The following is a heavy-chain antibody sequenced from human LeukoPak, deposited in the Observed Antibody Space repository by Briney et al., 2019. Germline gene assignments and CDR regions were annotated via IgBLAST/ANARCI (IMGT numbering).Heavy chain of an antibody. CDR1: GFTFSSYS. J-gene: IGHJ6*02. V-gene: IGHV3-21*01. Sequence: GGSLRLSCAASGFTFSSYSMNWVRQAPGKGLEWVSSISSSSSYIYYADSVKGRFTISRDNAKNSLYLQMNSLRAEDTAVYYRAREPAGSGFHPGYYYYGMDVWGQGTTVTVSS. D-gene: IGHD3-3*01. CDR2: ISSSSSYI. CDR3: AREPAGSGFHPGYYYYGMDV.